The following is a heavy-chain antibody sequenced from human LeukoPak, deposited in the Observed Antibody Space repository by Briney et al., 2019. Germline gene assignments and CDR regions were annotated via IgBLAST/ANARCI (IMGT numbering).Heavy chain of an antibody. CDR2: IYESGST. CDR1: GDSISNYY. J-gene: IGHJ4*02. CDR3: ARLTGGGYTGNFDF. Sequence: PSETLSLTCTVSGDSISNYYWSWIRQPPGKGLEWIGYIYESGSTNYNPSLKSRVTISVDTSKNQFSLKVSSVTAADTAVYYCARLTGGGYTGNFDFWGQGILVTVSS. D-gene: IGHD5-12*01. V-gene: IGHV4-59*08.